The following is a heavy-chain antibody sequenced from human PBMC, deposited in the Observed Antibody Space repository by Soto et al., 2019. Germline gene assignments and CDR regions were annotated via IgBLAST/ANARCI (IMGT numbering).Heavy chain of an antibody. D-gene: IGHD1-7*01. CDR3: AKDRVGGTFYTPLGF. CDR2: ITYDGSNK. CDR1: GFNFDNYG. V-gene: IGHV3-30*18. J-gene: IGHJ4*02. Sequence: GSLRLSCQASGFNFDNYGMHWVRQAPGKGLEWVAVITYDGSNKYYADSVKGRFTISRDNSKNTLSLHLNTLKPEDTAVYHCAKDRVGGTFYTPLGFWGQGTLVTVSS.